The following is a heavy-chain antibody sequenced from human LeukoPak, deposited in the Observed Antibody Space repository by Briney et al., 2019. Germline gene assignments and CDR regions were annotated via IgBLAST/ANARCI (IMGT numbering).Heavy chain of an antibody. Sequence: GGSLRLSCAASEFSVGSNYMTWVRQAPGKGLEWVSLIYSGGSTYYADSVKGRFTISRDNSKNTLYLQMNSLRAEDTAVYYCAKVSHLKAYCGGDCYSAIDIWGQGTMVTVSS. V-gene: IGHV3-66*01. CDR2: IYSGGST. J-gene: IGHJ3*02. D-gene: IGHD2-21*02. CDR1: EFSVGSNY. CDR3: AKVSHLKAYCGGDCYSAIDI.